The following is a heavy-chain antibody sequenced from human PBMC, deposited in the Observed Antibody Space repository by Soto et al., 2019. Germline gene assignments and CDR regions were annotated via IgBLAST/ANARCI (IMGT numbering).Heavy chain of an antibody. CDR2: INPSGGST. V-gene: IGHV1-46*01. D-gene: IGHD3-22*01. CDR3: ARGEENYYDSSGYYYDY. J-gene: IGHJ4*02. Sequence: ASVKVSCKASGYTFTSYYMHWVRQAPGQGLEWMGIINPSGGSTSYAQKFQGRVTMTRDTSTSTVYMELSSLRSEDTAVYYCARGEENYYDSSGYYYDYWGQGNLVTVSS. CDR1: GYTFTSYY.